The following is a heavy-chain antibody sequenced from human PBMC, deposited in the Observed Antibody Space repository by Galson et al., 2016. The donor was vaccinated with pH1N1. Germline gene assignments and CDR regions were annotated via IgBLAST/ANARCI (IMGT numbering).Heavy chain of an antibody. Sequence: SVKVSCKESGYTFSTYNIHWVRQAPGQGLEWMGIINPSGDTTNYAQKFQGRVTMTRDTSANTVYMELSSLRSEDTAVYYCARDSYSGYAGGRLDYWGQGTLVTVSS. D-gene: IGHD5-12*01. J-gene: IGHJ4*02. V-gene: IGHV1-46*03. CDR1: GYTFSTYN. CDR2: INPSGDTT. CDR3: ARDSYSGYAGGRLDY.